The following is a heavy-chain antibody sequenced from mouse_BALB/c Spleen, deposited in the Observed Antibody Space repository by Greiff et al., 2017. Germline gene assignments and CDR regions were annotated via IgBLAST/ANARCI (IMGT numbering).Heavy chain of an antibody. CDR3: TRNGNLHD. CDR1: GYTFTDYE. D-gene: IGHD2-1*01. CDR2: IDPETGGT. Sequence: QVQLKQSGAELVRPGASVTLSCKASGYTFTDYEMHWVKQTPVHGLEWIGAIDPETGGTAYNQKFKGMATLTADKSSSTAYMELRSLTSEGSAVYYCTRNGNLHDWGAGTTVTVSS. V-gene: IGHV1-15*01. J-gene: IGHJ1*01.